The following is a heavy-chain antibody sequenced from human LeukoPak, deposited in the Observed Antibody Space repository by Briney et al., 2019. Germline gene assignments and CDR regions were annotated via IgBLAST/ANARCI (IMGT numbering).Heavy chain of an antibody. CDR1: GFTFSSYE. J-gene: IGHJ6*02. CDR2: ISSSGSTI. Sequence: PGGSLRLSCAASGFTFSSYEMNWVRQAPGKGLEWVSYISSSGSTIYYADSVKGRFTISRDNAKNSLYLQMNSLRAEDTAVYYCASVLHTIFAPPGGMDVWGQGTTVTASS. CDR3: ASVLHTIFAPPGGMDV. D-gene: IGHD3-3*01. V-gene: IGHV3-48*03.